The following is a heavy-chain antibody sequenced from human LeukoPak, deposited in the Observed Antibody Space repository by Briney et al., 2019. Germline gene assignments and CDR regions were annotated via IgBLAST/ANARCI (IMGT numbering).Heavy chain of an antibody. CDR3: AKAGGYSSSWHFDD. D-gene: IGHD6-13*01. CDR2: ISYDGSNK. V-gene: IGHV3-30*18. J-gene: IGHJ4*02. Sequence: PGMTLRLSCAASGFTFSSYCMHWVRQAPGKGLVGGAVISYDGSNKYYADSVKGRITISRATSKNTLYLQMSSLRADDTALYYCAKAGGYSSSWHFDDSGEGTLVTLSS. CDR1: GFTFSSYC.